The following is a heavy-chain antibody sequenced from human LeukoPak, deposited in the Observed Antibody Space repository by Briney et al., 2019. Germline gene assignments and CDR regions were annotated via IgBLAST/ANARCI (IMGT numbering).Heavy chain of an antibody. CDR1: GFTFSSFG. D-gene: IGHD6-13*01. CDR2: ISISSSTI. V-gene: IGHV3-48*01. CDR3: ARTTEAHSWRTRYYDYYMDV. J-gene: IGHJ6*03. Sequence: GGSLRFSCVASGFTFSSFGMNWVRQAPGKGLEWISYISISSSTIYYADSVKGRFTISRDNAKNSLYLQMNSLRAEDTAVYFCARTTEAHSWRTRYYDYYMDVWGKGTTVTVSS.